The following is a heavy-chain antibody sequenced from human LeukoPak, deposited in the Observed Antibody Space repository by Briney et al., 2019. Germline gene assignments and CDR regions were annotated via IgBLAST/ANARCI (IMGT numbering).Heavy chain of an antibody. CDR2: INPNSGGT. V-gene: IGHV1-2*02. CDR3: ARVACSSTSCRNKGYNWFDH. Sequence: GASVTVSCKASGYTFTGYYMHWVRQAPGQGLEWMGWINPNSGGTNYAQKFQGRVTMTRDTSISTAYMELSRLRSDDTAVYYCARVACSSTSCRNKGYNWFDHWGQGTLVTVSS. D-gene: IGHD2-2*01. J-gene: IGHJ5*02. CDR1: GYTFTGYY.